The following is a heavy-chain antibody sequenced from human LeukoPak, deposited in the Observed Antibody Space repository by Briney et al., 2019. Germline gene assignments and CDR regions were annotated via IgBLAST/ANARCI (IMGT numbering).Heavy chain of an antibody. D-gene: IGHD5-24*01. V-gene: IGHV4-34*01. CDR1: GGSFSGYY. CDR2: INHSGST. J-gene: IGHJ4*02. Sequence: SETLSLTCAVYGGSFSGYYWSWIRQPPGKGLEWIGKINHSGSTNYNPSLKSRITISVDTSKNQFSLKLSSVTAADTAVYYCARDPEMATIPFDYWGQGTLVTVSS. CDR3: ARDPEMATIPFDY.